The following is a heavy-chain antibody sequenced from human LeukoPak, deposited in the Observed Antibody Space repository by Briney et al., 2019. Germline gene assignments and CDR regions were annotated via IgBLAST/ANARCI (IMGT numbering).Heavy chain of an antibody. CDR3: AKDRSSSWYARDDY. J-gene: IGHJ4*02. Sequence: LPGGSLRLSCAASGFTFSSYAMSWDRQAPGKGLEWVSAISGSGGSTYNADSVKGRFTISRDNSKNTLYLQMNSLRAEDTAVYYCAKDRSSSWYARDDYWGRGTLVTVSS. D-gene: IGHD6-13*01. CDR2: ISGSGGST. CDR1: GFTFSSYA. V-gene: IGHV3-23*01.